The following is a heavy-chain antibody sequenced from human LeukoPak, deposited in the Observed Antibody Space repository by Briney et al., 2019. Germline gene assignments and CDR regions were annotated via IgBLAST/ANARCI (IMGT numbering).Heavy chain of an antibody. CDR3: ARDRIAVADTPPDY. Sequence: ASVKVSCKASGGTFSSYAISWVRQAPGQGLEWMGRIIPILGIANYAQKFQGRVTITADKSTSTAYMELSSLRSEDTAVYYCARDRIAVADTPPDYWGQGTLVTVSS. CDR2: IIPILGIA. V-gene: IGHV1-69*04. D-gene: IGHD6-19*01. J-gene: IGHJ4*02. CDR1: GGTFSSYA.